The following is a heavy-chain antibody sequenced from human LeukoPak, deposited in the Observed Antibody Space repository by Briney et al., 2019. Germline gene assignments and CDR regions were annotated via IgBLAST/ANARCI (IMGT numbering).Heavy chain of an antibody. CDR2: ISAYNGNT. V-gene: IGHV1-18*01. Sequence: ASVKVSCKASGYTFTSYGISWVRQAPEQGLEWMGWISAYNGNTNYAQKLQGRVTMTTDTSTSTAYMELRSLRSDDTAVYYCARCPIAVAVADYYGMDVWGQGTTVTVSS. CDR1: GYTFTSYG. D-gene: IGHD6-19*01. CDR3: ARCPIAVAVADYYGMDV. J-gene: IGHJ6*02.